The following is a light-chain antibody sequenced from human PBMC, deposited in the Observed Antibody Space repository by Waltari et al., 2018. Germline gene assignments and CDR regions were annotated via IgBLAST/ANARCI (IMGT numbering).Light chain of an antibody. Sequence: DIQMTQSPSTLSASLRDRVTISCRASQSVGTWLAWYQQKPGKAPKLLIYMASSLESGVPSRFSCSGSGTEFTLTISSLQPDDFATYSCQQYSSFSTFGQGTKL. CDR1: QSVGTW. CDR3: QQYSSFST. V-gene: IGKV1-5*03. CDR2: MAS. J-gene: IGKJ2*01.